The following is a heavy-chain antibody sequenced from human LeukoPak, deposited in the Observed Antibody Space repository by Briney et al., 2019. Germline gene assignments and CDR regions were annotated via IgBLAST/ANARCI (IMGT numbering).Heavy chain of an antibody. V-gene: IGHV4-38-2*01. D-gene: IGHD3-3*01. J-gene: IGHJ4*02. CDR1: GYSISSGYS. CDR3: ARRKTLFWYFDY. CDR2: IYSSGGT. Sequence: PSETLSLTCAVSGYSISSGYSWDWIRQSPGKGLEWIGNIYSSGGTYYNPSLKSRVTISVDTSKNQFSLSLNSVTAADTAVYYCARRKTLFWYFDYWGQGTLVTVSS.